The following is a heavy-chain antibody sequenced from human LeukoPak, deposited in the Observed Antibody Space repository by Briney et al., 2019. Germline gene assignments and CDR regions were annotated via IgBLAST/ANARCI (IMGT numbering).Heavy chain of an antibody. Sequence: QSGGSLRLSCAASGFTFSNYAMTWVRQAPGKGLEWVSAISGSGDSTYYADSVKGRFSISRDNSKNTLFLQMNSLRAEDTAVYYCAKEPNYGSGYWGQGTLVTVSS. J-gene: IGHJ4*02. CDR2: ISGSGDST. CDR1: GFTFSNYA. CDR3: AKEPNYGSGY. D-gene: IGHD3-10*01. V-gene: IGHV3-23*01.